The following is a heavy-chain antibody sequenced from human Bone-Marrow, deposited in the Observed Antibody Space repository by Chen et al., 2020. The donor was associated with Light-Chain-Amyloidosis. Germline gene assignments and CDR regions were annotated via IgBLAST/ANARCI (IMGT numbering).Heavy chain of an antibody. CDR1: GGTFSSFP. V-gene: IGHV1-69*01. Sequence: QVQLVQSGAEVKKPGSSVKVSCRTSGGTFSSFPIIWVRQAPGQGLEWVGGVIPILDTPTYAQTFQGRVTIPADDSTRTAYMELRSLTSEDTAVYFCARVPRVLAAHALDIWGQGTIVSVSS. CDR2: VIPILDTP. J-gene: IGHJ3*02. CDR3: ARVPRVLAAHALDI. D-gene: IGHD2-15*01.